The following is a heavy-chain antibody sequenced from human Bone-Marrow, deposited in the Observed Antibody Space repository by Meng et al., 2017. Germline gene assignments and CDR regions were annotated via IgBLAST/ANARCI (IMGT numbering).Heavy chain of an antibody. CDR3: TTVRVVGGYCSGGSCYSGWFDP. V-gene: IGHV3-15*01. J-gene: IGHJ5*02. D-gene: IGHD2-15*01. Sequence: GESLKISCAASGFPFSNAWMSWVRQAPGKGLEWVGRIKSKTDGGTTDYAAPVKGRFTISRDDSKNTLYLQMNSLKTEDTAVYYCTTVRVVGGYCSGGSCYSGWFDPWGQGTLVTVSS. CDR2: IKSKTDGGTT. CDR1: GFPFSNAW.